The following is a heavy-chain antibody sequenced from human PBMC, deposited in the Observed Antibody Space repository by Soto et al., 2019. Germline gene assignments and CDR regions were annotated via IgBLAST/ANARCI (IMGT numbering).Heavy chain of an antibody. CDR1: GFPFSSYG. CDR2: ISYDGSNK. Sequence: GGSLRLSCAASGFPFSSYGMHWVRPAPGKGLEWVAVISYDGSNKYYADSVKGRFTISRDNSKNTLYLQMNSLRAEDTAVYYCAKSQDSSGPFDYWGQGTLVTVSS. CDR3: AKSQDSSGPFDY. V-gene: IGHV3-30*18. D-gene: IGHD3-22*01. J-gene: IGHJ4*02.